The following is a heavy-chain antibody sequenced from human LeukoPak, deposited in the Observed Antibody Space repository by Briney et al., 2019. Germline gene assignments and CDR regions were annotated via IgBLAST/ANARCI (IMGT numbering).Heavy chain of an antibody. CDR2: ISAYNGNT. CDR3: ARSPKSAGMDV. V-gene: IGHV1-18*04. CDR1: GYTFTGYY. Sequence: ASVKVSCKASGYTFTGYYMHWVRQAPGQGLEWMGWISAYNGNTNYAQKLQGRVTMTTDTSTSTAYMELRSLRSDDTAVYYCARSPKSAGMDVWGQGTTVTVSS. J-gene: IGHJ6*02.